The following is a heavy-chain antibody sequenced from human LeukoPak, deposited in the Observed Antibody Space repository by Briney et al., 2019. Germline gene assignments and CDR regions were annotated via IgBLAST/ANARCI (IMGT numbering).Heavy chain of an antibody. J-gene: IGHJ4*02. CDR3: ASHIPPDY. CDR1: GGSFSGYY. CDR2: INHSRST. Sequence: SETLSLTCAVYGGSFSGYYWSWIRQPPGKGLEWIGEINHSRSTNYNPSLKSRVTISVDTSKNQFSLKLSSVTAADTAVYYCASHIPPDYWGQGTLVTVSS. D-gene: IGHD2-21*01. V-gene: IGHV4-34*01.